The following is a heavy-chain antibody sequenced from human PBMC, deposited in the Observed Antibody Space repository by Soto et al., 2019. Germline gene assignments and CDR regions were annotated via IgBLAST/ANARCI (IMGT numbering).Heavy chain of an antibody. CDR3: ARDNDRPQLGGNYYYILDV. V-gene: IGHV1-69*12. Sequence: QVQLEQSGAEVKKPGSSVKVSCKASGGTFRNSAISWVRQAPGQGLEWMGGIMPIFRTPDYAQKFQGRVTITADESTTKAYMELSGLRSDDTAVYYCARDNDRPQLGGNYYYILDVWGRGTTVTVSS. D-gene: IGHD1-1*01. CDR1: GGTFRNSA. J-gene: IGHJ6*02. CDR2: IMPIFRTP.